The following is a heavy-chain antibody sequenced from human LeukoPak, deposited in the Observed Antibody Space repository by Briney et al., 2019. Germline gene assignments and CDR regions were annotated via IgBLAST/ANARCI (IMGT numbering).Heavy chain of an antibody. CDR3: ARTYYGSGNYYFDY. CDR2: IYYSGST. Sequence: ETLSLTCTVSGGSISSYYWSWIRQPPGKGLEWIGYIYYSGSTNYNPSLKSRVTISVDTSKNQFSLKLSSVTAADTAVYYCARTYYGSGNYYFDYWGQGTLVTVSS. CDR1: GGSISSYY. V-gene: IGHV4-59*08. D-gene: IGHD3-10*01. J-gene: IGHJ4*02.